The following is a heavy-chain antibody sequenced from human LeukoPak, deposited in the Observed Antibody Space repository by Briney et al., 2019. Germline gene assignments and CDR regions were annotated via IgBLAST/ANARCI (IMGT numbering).Heavy chain of an antibody. CDR3: ARTRGGSYWYYYMDV. Sequence: SVKVSCKASGGTFSNYAISWVRQAPGQGLEWMGGIIPIFGTANYAQKFRGRVTITADKSTRTAYMELSSLRSEDTAVYYCARTRGGSYWYYYMDVWGKGTTVTVSS. D-gene: IGHD3-16*01. CDR1: GGTFSNYA. CDR2: IIPIFGTA. V-gene: IGHV1-69*06. J-gene: IGHJ6*03.